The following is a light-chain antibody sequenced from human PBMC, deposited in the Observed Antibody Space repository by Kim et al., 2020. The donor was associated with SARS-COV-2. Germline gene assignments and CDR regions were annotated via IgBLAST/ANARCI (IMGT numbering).Light chain of an antibody. CDR2: DVS. CDR3: SSYTTTVL. Sequence: SSGQSVTTSFTGTISDVGYYNFISWYQQHPGTAPKLMIYDVSDRPSGVPDRFSGSKSGHTASLTVSGLQAEDEADYYCSSYTTTVLFGGGTQLTVL. CDR1: ISDVGYYNF. J-gene: IGLJ2*01. V-gene: IGLV2-11*01.